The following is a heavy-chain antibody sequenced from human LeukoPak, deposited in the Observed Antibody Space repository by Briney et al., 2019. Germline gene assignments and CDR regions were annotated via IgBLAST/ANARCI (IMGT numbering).Heavy chain of an antibody. CDR1: GGSISSGDYY. J-gene: IGHJ6*02. D-gene: IGHD3-3*01. V-gene: IGHV4-30-4*01. CDR3: ARGSYDFWSGYYYYYGMDV. CDR2: IYYSGST. Sequence: SETLSLTCTVSGGSISSGDYYWSWIRQPPGKGLEWIGYIYYSGSTYYNPSLKSRVTISVDTSKNQFSLKLSSVTAADTAVYYCARGSYDFWSGYYYYYGMDVWGQGTTVTVSS.